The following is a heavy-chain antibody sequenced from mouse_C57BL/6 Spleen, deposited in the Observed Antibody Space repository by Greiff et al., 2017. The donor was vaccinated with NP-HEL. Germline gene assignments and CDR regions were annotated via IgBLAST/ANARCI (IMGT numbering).Heavy chain of an antibody. CDR3: ACGITTVVATPNWYFDV. Sequence: EVQLQESGGGLVKPGGSLKLSCAASGFTFSDYGMHWVRQAPEKGLEWVAYISRGGGTTNYAAPVKGRFPISRDNAKNPLFLQLTSLRSETTAMFYSACGITTVVATPNWYFDVWGTGTPVTVSA. D-gene: IGHD1-1*01. CDR2: ISRGGGTT. V-gene: IGHV5-17*01. CDR1: GFTFSDYG. J-gene: IGHJ1*03.